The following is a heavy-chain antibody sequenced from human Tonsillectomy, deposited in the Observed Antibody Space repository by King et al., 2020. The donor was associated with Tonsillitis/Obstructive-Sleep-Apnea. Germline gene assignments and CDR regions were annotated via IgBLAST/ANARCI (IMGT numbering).Heavy chain of an antibody. Sequence: VQLVESGGALVQPGGSLRLSCAASGFIFSDHYLDWVRQAPGKGLEWVGRSRDEANGYTTEYAPSVKGRFAVSRDHSENSLSWQMNRLKTDDTAVYYCVRSKRGSGNFDFWGRGVLVTVSS. V-gene: IGHV3-72*01. CDR2: SRDEANGYTT. D-gene: IGHD1-26*01. CDR3: VRSKRGSGNFDF. CDR1: GFIFSDHY. J-gene: IGHJ4*02.